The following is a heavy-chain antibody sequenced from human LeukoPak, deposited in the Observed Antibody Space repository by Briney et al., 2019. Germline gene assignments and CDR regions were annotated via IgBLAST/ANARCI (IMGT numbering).Heavy chain of an antibody. D-gene: IGHD6-19*01. CDR3: AKRSGYTTGWFFDF. J-gene: IGHJ4*02. CDR1: GFTFSSYA. V-gene: IGHV3-23*01. CDR2: IGGSGGGT. Sequence: GGSLRLSCAASGFTFSSYAMSWVRQAPGKGLEWVSAIGGSGGGTYYVDSVKGRFTISRDNSKNTLFLQMNSLRAEDTAVFYCAKRSGYTTGWFFDFWGQGTLVTVSS.